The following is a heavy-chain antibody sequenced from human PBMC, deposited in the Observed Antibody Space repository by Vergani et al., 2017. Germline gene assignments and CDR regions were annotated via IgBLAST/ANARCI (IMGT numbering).Heavy chain of an antibody. CDR2: INSDGSST. CDR3: AREGMRGYDYPRRGLVAAGYFDY. J-gene: IGHJ4*02. Sequence: EVQLVESGGGLVQPGGSLRLSCAASGFTFSSYWMHWVRQAPGKGLVWVSRINSDGSSTSYADSVKGRFTISRDNAKNTLYLQMNSLRAEDTAVYYCAREGMRGYDYPRRGLVAAGYFDYWGQGTLVTVSS. CDR1: GFTFSSYW. V-gene: IGHV3-74*01. D-gene: IGHD5-12*01.